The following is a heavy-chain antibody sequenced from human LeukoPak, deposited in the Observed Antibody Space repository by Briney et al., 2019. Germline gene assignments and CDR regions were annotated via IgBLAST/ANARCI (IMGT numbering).Heavy chain of an antibody. CDR3: ARPTQAYCGGDCSITAPFDY. CDR1: GGSISSSSYY. J-gene: IGHJ4*02. D-gene: IGHD2-21*02. Sequence: SEALSLTCTVSGGSISSSSYYWGWLRQPPGRGREWVGSIYYSGRTYYNPSLKSRVTISVDTSKNQFSLKLSSVTAADTAVYYCARPTQAYCGGDCSITAPFDYWGQGTLVTVSS. CDR2: IYYSGRT. V-gene: IGHV4-39*01.